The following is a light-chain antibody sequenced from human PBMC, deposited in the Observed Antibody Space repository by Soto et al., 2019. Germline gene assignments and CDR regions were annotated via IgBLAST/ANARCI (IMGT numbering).Light chain of an antibody. CDR3: TSYTTSSTFYV. J-gene: IGLJ1*01. Sequence: QSALTQPASVSGSPGQSITISCTGTSSDVGGYNFVSWYQQHPGKAPKLVLYEVRYRPSGISDRFSGSKSGNTASLTISGLQAEDEADYYCTSYTTSSTFYVFGTGTKVTVL. V-gene: IGLV2-14*01. CDR2: EVR. CDR1: SSDVGGYNF.